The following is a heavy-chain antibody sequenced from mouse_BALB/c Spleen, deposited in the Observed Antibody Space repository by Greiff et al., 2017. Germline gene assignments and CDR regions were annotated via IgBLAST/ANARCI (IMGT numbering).Heavy chain of an antibody. CDR2: ISYSGST. CDR3: ARSTGTYVGFAY. Sequence: VQLKESGPDLVKPSQSLSLTCTVTGYSITSDYAWNWIRQFPGNKLEWMGYISYSGSTSYNPSLKSRISITRDTSKNQFFLQLNSVTTEDTATYYCARSTGTYVGFAYWGQGTLVTVSA. CDR1: GYSITSDYA. D-gene: IGHD4-1*01. V-gene: IGHV3-2*02. J-gene: IGHJ3*01.